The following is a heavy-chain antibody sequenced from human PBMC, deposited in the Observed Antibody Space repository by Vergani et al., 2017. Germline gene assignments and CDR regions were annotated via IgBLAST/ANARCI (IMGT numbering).Heavy chain of an antibody. J-gene: IGHJ5*02. CDR3: ARDLRLLYNRFDP. V-gene: IGHV3-33*01. D-gene: IGHD1-14*01. CDR1: GFTFNQYG. Sequence: QVQLVESGGGVVQPGRSLRLSCAASGFTFNQYGMHWVRQAPGKGLEWVAVTWYDGNNKQYADSVKGRFTISRDNSKSTVYLQMNSLRDEDTGVYYCARDLRLLYNRFDPWGQGTLVTVSS. CDR2: TWYDGNNK.